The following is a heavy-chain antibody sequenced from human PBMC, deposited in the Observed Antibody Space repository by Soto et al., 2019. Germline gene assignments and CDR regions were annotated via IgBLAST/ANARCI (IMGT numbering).Heavy chain of an antibody. CDR3: ARDRPQVLVVVVAATDAFDI. CDR2: INSDGSST. CDR1: GFTFSSYW. V-gene: IGHV3-74*01. J-gene: IGHJ3*02. Sequence: GGCLRLSCAAAGFTFSSYWMHWVRQAPGKGLVWVSRINSDGSSTSYADSVKGRFTISRDNAKNTLYLQMDSLRAEDTAVYYCARDRPQVLVVVVAATDAFDIWGQGTMVTVSS. D-gene: IGHD2-15*01.